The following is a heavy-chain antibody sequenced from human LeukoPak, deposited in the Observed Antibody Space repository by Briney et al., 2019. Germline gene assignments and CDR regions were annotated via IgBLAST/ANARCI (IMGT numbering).Heavy chain of an antibody. CDR2: IWYDGSNK. CDR1: GFTFSSYG. J-gene: IGHJ3*02. Sequence: GGSLRLSCAASGFTFSSYGMLWVRQAPGKGLEWVGVIWYDGSNKYYADSVKGRFTISRDNSKNTLYLQMNSLRAEDTAVYYCARSPQGYYGDYLGAFDIWGQGTMVTVSS. D-gene: IGHD4-17*01. CDR3: ARSPQGYYGDYLGAFDI. V-gene: IGHV3-33*01.